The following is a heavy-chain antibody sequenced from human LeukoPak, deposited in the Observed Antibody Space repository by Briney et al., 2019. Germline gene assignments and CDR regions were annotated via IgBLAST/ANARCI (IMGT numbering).Heavy chain of an antibody. D-gene: IGHD2-15*01. V-gene: IGHV4-4*07. CDR1: GGSISSYY. CDR2: IYTSEST. J-gene: IGHJ6*02. CDR3: ARDPRPSTPYYYYYGMDV. Sequence: SETLSLTCTVSGGSISSYYWSWIRQPAGKGLEWIGRIYTSESTNYNPSLKSRVTMSVDTSKNQFSLKLSSVTAADTAVYYCARDPRPSTPYYYYYGMDVWGQGTTVTVSS.